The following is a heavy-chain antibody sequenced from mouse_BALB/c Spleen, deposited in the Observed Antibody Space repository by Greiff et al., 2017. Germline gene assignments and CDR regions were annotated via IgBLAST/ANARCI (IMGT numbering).Heavy chain of an antibody. D-gene: IGHD1-2*01. CDR2: IYPGDGDT. CDR3: ARDVTTAPYAMDY. J-gene: IGHJ4*01. Sequence: VQVVESGAELARPGASVKLSCKASGYTFTSYWMQWVKQRPGQGLEWIGAIYPGDGDTRYTQKFKGKATLTADKSSSTAYMQLSSLASEDSAVYYCARDVTTAPYAMDYWGQGTSVTVSS. V-gene: IGHV1-87*01. CDR1: GYTFTSYW.